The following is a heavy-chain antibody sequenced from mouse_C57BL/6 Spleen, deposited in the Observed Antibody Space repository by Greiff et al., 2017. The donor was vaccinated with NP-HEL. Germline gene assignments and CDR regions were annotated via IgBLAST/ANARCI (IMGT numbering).Heavy chain of an antibody. Sequence: QVTLKESGPGILQSSQTLSLTCSFSGFSLSTSGMGVSWIRQPSGKGLEWLAHIYWDDDKRYNPSLKRRLTISKDTSRNQVYLKYTSVDTADTATYYGARAHYYGSSYEYFDVWGTGTTVTVSS. V-gene: IGHV8-12*01. CDR3: ARAHYYGSSYEYFDV. J-gene: IGHJ1*03. D-gene: IGHD1-1*01. CDR2: IYWDDDK. CDR1: GFSLSTSGMG.